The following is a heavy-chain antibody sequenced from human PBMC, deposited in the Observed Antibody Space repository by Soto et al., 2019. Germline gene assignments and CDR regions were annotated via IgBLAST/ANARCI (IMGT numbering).Heavy chain of an antibody. J-gene: IGHJ6*02. V-gene: IGHV3-7*05. D-gene: IGHD3-10*01. CDR1: GFTFSSYW. CDR2: IKQDGSEK. Sequence: EVQLVESGGGLVQPGGSLRLSCAASGFTFSSYWMSWVRQAPRKGLEWVANIKQDGSEKYYVDSVKGRFTISRDNAKNSLYLQMNSLRAEDTAVYYCASTLSYYGSGSYYTVRYYGMDVWGQGTTVTVSS. CDR3: ASTLSYYGSGSYYTVRYYGMDV.